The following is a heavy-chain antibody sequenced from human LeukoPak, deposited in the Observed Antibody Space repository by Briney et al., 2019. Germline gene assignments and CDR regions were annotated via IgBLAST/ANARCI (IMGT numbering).Heavy chain of an antibody. J-gene: IGHJ5*02. V-gene: IGHV4-39*07. CDR1: GASISSSIYY. CDR2: AYYTGGT. D-gene: IGHD7-27*01. CDR3: ARVGHYSNWGTQWFDP. Sequence: SETLSLTCTVSGASISSSIYYWSWIRQPPGKGLEWIGTAYYTGGTYYNPSLNRRVTISVDTSKNQFSLKLTSVTAADTAVYFCARVGHYSNWGTQWFDPWGQGTLVTVSS.